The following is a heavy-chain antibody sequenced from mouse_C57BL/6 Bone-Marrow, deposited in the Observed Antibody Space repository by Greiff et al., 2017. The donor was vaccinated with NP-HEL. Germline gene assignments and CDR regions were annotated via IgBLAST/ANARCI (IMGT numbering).Heavy chain of an antibody. CDR1: GYTFTSYW. CDR3: ARSRVPSMDY. Sequence: QVQLQQPGAELVMPGASVKLSCKASGYTFTSYWMHWVKQRPGQGLEWIGEIDPSDSYTNYNQKFKGKSTLTVDKASSTAYMQLSSLTSEDSAVYYCARSRVPSMDYWGQGTSVTVSS. V-gene: IGHV1-69*01. D-gene: IGHD6-1*01. CDR2: IDPSDSYT. J-gene: IGHJ4*01.